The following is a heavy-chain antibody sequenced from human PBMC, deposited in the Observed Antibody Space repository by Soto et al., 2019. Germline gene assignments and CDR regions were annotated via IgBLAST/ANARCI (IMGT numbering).Heavy chain of an antibody. J-gene: IGHJ4*02. V-gene: IGHV2-70*11. CDR3: ARATYYYDSSGYASIYFDY. D-gene: IGHD3-22*01. Sequence: SGPTLVNPTQTLTLTCTFSGFSLSTSGMCVSWIRQPPGKALEWLARIDWDDDKYYSTSLKTRLTISKDTSKNQVVLTMTNMDPVDTATYYCARATYYYDSSGYASIYFDYWGQGTQVTVSS. CDR1: GFSLSTSGMC. CDR2: IDWDDDK.